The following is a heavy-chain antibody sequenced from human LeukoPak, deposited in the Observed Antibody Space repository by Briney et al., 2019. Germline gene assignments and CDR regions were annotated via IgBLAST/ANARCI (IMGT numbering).Heavy chain of an antibody. CDR2: INPNSGGT. D-gene: IGHD5-24*01. CDR3: ARGDGYNRGIDPLDY. J-gene: IGHJ4*02. V-gene: IGHV1-2*02. CDR1: GYTFTGYY. Sequence: ASVKVSCKASGYTFTGYYMHWVRQAPGQGLEWMGWINPNSGGTNYAQKFQGGVTMTRDTSISTAYMELSRLRSDDTAVYYCARGDGYNRGIDPLDYWGQGTLVTVSS.